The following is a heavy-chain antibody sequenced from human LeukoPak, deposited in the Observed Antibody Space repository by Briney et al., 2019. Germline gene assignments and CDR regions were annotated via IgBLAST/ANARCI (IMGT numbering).Heavy chain of an antibody. J-gene: IGHJ4*02. CDR3: AKYRHGYRPYYFHY. CDR1: LFTLISYA. D-gene: IGHD5-24*01. CDR2: ISGSGGSS. Sequence: GSLRHSRAASLFTLISYALSSVRQAPGKGRECVSPISGSGGSSYYAASVQGRFTISRDNSKNALYLQMNSLRADDTAVYYCAKYRHGYRPYYFHYCRQGTLVTVSS. V-gene: IGHV3-23*01.